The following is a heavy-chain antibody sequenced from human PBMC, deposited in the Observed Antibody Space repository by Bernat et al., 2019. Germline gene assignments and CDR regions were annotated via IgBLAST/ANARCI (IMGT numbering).Heavy chain of an antibody. D-gene: IGHD4-17*01. CDR1: GFTFSDYY. CDR2: ISSSSSYT. CDR3: ASAYGDYVSSFDY. J-gene: IGHJ4*02. Sequence: QVQLVESGGGLVKPGGSLRLSCAASGFTFSDYYMSWIRQAPGKGLDWVSYISSSSSYTNYADSVKGRFTISRDNSKNTLYLQMNSLRAEDTAVYYCASAYGDYVSSFDYWGQGTPVTVSS. V-gene: IGHV3-11*06.